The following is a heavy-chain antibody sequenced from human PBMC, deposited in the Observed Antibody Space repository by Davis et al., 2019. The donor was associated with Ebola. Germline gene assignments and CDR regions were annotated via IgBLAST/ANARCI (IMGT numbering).Heavy chain of an antibody. CDR2: ISRSGGST. CDR1: VITFSSYA. CDR3: AKSGLSFGVVKYHYGMDV. D-gene: IGHD3-3*01. V-gene: IGHV3-23*01. Sequence: GESLKISCTDSVITFSSYAMTWVRQAPGQGLEWVSAISRSGGSTYYADSVKGRFTISRDNAKKTLYLQMNSLRAEDTAVYYCAKSGLSFGVVKYHYGMDVWGKGTTVTVSS. J-gene: IGHJ6*04.